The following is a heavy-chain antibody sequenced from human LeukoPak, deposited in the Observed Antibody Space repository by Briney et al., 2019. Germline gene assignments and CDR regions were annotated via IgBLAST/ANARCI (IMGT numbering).Heavy chain of an antibody. J-gene: IGHJ6*02. V-gene: IGHV4-59*01. CDR3: AREVPYYYGMDV. CDR1: GGSISSYY. Sequence: SETLSLTCTVSGGSISSYYWSWIRQPPGKGLEWIGYIYYSGSANYNPSLKSRVTISVDTSKNQFSLKLSSVTAADTAVYYCAREVPYYYGMDVWGQGTTVTVSS. CDR2: IYYSGSA.